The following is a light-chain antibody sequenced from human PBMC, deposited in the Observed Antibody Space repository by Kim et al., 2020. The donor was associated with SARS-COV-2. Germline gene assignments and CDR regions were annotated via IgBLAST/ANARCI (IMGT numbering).Light chain of an antibody. CDR2: GEN. CDR3: NSRDSTDNHWV. CDR1: SLKRHY. V-gene: IGLV3-19*01. J-gene: IGLJ2*01. Sequence: AWCQTVTITCQGDSLKRHYVSWYRQKPRQAPVLVVYGENNRPSGIPDRFSGSRSGDTASLTITGAQAEDEADYYCNSRDSTDNHWVFGGGTQLTVL.